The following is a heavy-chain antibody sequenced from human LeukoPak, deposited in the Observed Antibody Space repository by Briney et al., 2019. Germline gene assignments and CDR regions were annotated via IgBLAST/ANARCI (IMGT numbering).Heavy chain of an antibody. V-gene: IGHV3-48*01. CDR1: GFTFSSYS. Sequence: GGSLRLSCAASGFTFSSYSMNWVRQAPGKGLEWVSYISSSGSIIYYADSVKGRFTISRDNSKNTLYLQMNSLRAEDTAVYYCAKDNAYYYADYWGQGTLVTVSS. J-gene: IGHJ4*02. CDR2: ISSSGSII. D-gene: IGHD3-10*01. CDR3: AKDNAYYYADY.